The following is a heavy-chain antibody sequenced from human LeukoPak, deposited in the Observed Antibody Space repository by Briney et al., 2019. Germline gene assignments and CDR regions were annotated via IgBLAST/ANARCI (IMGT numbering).Heavy chain of an antibody. J-gene: IGHJ5*02. CDR1: GGSISTSY. V-gene: IGHV4-59*08. CDR3: ARGGRGFDP. D-gene: IGHD3-16*01. CDR2: ILYSGST. Sequence: SGTLSLTCTVSGGSISTSYWNWVRQPPGKGLEWIGYILYSGSTNYNPSLKSRVTISVDTSKNQFSLELNSVTASDTAVYYCARGGRGFDPWGQGTLVTVSS.